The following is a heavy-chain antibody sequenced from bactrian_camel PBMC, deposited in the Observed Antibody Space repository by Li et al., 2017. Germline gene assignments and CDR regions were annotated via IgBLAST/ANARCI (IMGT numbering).Heavy chain of an antibody. CDR2: IATRGGST. Sequence: HVQLVESGGGSVQPGGSLRLSCTASGYTYSPIAMGWFRQAPGKEREGVATIATRGGSTYYDNSVKGRFTISQDNRRNTIYLQMNNLKPEDTAMYYCAAGRGNWLFWLLGPGDPGHRL. V-gene: IGHV3S54*01. J-gene: IGHJ6*01. CDR3: AAGRGNWLFWL. CDR1: GYTYSPIA. D-gene: IGHD7*01.